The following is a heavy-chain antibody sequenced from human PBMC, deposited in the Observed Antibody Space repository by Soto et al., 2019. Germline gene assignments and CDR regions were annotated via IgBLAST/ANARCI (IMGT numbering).Heavy chain of an antibody. CDR2: ISYDGSNK. Sequence: QPGGSLRLSCAASGFTFSSYGMHWVRQAPGKGLEWVAVISYDGSNKYYADSVKGRFTISRDNSKNTLYLQMNSLRAEDTAVYYCAKDRTKWGTSWRYYFDYWGQGTLVTVSS. CDR1: GFTFSSYG. J-gene: IGHJ4*02. CDR3: AKDRTKWGTSWRYYFDY. D-gene: IGHD3-16*01. V-gene: IGHV3-30*18.